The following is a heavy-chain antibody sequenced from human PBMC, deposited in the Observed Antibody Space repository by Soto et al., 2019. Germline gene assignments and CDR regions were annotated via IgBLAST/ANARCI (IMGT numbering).Heavy chain of an antibody. J-gene: IGHJ4*02. CDR1: GFTFSSYG. D-gene: IGHD2-15*01. Sequence: QVQLVESGGGVVQPGRSLRLSCAASGFTFSSYGMHWVRQAPGKGLEWVAVISYDGSNKYYADSVKGRCTISRDNSKNTLYLQMNSLRAGDTAVYYCAKTRGYCSGGSCYYGYWGQGTLVTVSS. CDR3: AKTRGYCSGGSCYYGY. CDR2: ISYDGSNK. V-gene: IGHV3-30*18.